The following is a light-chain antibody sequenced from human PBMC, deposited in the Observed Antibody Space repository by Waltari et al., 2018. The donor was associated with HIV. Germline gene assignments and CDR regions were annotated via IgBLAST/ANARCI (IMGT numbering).Light chain of an antibody. V-gene: IGLV2-14*01. CDR3: SSYTSSSTVV. CDR2: EVS. CDR1: SSDVGGYNY. Sequence: QSALTQPASVSGSPGQSTTISSTGTSSDVGGYNYVSWYQQHPGKAPKLMIYEVSNRPSGVSNRFSGSKSGNTASLTISGLQAEDEADYYCSSYTSSSTVVFGGGTKLTVL. J-gene: IGLJ2*01.